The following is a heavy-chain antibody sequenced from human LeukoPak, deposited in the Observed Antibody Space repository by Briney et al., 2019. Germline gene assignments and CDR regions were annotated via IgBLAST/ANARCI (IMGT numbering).Heavy chain of an antibody. V-gene: IGHV4-59*01. D-gene: IGHD3-3*01. Sequence: SETLSLTCTVSGGSISSYYWSWIRQPPGKGLEWIGYIYYSGSTNYNPSLKSRVTISVDTSKNQFSLKLSSVTAADTAVYYCAREGDNDFWSGPSHAFDIWGQGTMVTVSS. J-gene: IGHJ3*02. CDR1: GGSISSYY. CDR2: IYYSGST. CDR3: AREGDNDFWSGPSHAFDI.